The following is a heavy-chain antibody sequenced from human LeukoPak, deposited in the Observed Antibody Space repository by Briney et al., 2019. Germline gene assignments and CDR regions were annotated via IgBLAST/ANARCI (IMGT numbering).Heavy chain of an antibody. D-gene: IGHD6-13*01. V-gene: IGHV3-66*01. Sequence: PGGSLRLSCAASGFTVSSNYMSWVRQAPGKGLEWVSVIYSGGSTYYADSVKGRFTISRDNSKNTLYLQMNSLRAEDTAVYYCARMFSSSYTSGWFDPWGQGTLVTVSS. CDR1: GFTVSSNY. CDR3: ARMFSSSYTSGWFDP. J-gene: IGHJ5*02. CDR2: IYSGGST.